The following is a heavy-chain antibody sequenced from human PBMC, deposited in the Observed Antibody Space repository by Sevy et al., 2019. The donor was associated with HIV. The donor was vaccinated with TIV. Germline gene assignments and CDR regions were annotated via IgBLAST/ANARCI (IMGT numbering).Heavy chain of an antibody. D-gene: IGHD2-2*01. CDR1: DYTFSNFG. CDR2: IRVGKGNA. CDR3: AAVHDCTSTSCYGALWFDP. V-gene: IGHV1-18*01. J-gene: IGHJ5*02. Sequence: ASVKVSCKASDYTFSNFGFTWVRQAPGQGLEWMGWIRVGKGNANYARNLQGRVTMTTDTSTKTGYMELRSLRSDDTAVYFCAAVHDCTSTSCYGALWFDPWGQGTLVTVSS.